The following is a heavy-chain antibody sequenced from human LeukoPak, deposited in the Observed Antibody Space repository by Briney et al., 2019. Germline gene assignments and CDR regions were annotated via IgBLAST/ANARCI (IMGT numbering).Heavy chain of an antibody. V-gene: IGHV1-69*13. CDR1: GYTFTSYY. J-gene: IGHJ5*02. D-gene: IGHD2-2*02. CDR2: IIPIFGTA. Sequence: SVTVSCKASGYTFTSYYMHGVRQAPGQGLEWMGGIIPIFGTANYAQKFQGRVTITADESTSTAYMELSSLRSEDTAVYYCARAAYCNSNNCYRFDPWGQGTLVTVSS. CDR3: ARAAYCNSNNCYRFDP.